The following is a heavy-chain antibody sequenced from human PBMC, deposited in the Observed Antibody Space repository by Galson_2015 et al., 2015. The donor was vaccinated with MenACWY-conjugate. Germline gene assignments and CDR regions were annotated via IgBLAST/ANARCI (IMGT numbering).Heavy chain of an antibody. J-gene: IGHJ4*02. Sequence: SLRLSCAASGFTFSTYWMHWVRQAPGKGLVWVSRINRDGRSTSYADSVKGRFTISRDNAKNTLYLQMNNLRAEDTAVYYCARLGGNYRTSSHFDYRGQGALVTVSA. CDR1: GFTFSTYW. V-gene: IGHV3-74*01. D-gene: IGHD1-26*01. CDR3: ARLGGNYRTSSHFDY. CDR2: INRDGRST.